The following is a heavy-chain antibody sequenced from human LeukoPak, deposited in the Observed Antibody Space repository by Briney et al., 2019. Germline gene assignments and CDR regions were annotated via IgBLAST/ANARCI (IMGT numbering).Heavy chain of an antibody. CDR3: AKDTAARYAEYFQH. CDR1: GIIFTDYW. D-gene: IGHD6-6*01. J-gene: IGHJ1*01. CDR2: IKYDGIDK. V-gene: IGHV3-7*03. Sequence: GGSLRLSCAASGIIFTDYWMNWVRQAPGKGLEWVAMIKYDGIDKKYLDSVKGRFTISRDNSKNTLYLQMNSLRAEDTAVYYCAKDTAARYAEYFQHWGQGTLVTVSS.